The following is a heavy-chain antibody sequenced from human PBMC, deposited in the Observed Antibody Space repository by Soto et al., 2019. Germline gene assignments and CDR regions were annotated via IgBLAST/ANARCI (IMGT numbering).Heavy chain of an antibody. CDR3: ATDGDSGRYYYYGMDV. V-gene: IGHV3-33*01. CDR1: GFSLSSYG. Sequence: GSRRLSCAAPGFSLSSYGMHWVGQAPGKGLEWVAVIWYDGSNKYYADSVKGRFTISRDNSKNTLYLQMNSLRAEDTAVYYCATDGDSGRYYYYGMDVWGQGTTVTVSS. D-gene: IGHD3-10*01. CDR2: IWYDGSNK. J-gene: IGHJ6*02.